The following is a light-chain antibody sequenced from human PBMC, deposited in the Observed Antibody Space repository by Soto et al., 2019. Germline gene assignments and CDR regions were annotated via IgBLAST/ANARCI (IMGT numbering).Light chain of an antibody. J-gene: IGKJ2*01. CDR2: GAS. CDR3: HQYGSSPSYT. Sequence: EIVLTQSPGTLSLSPGERATLSCRASQSASSSYLAWYQQKPGQAPRLLIYGASSRATGIPDRFSGSGSGTDFTLTISRLEPEDFAVYYCHQYGSSPSYTFGQETKLEIK. CDR1: QSASSSY. V-gene: IGKV3-20*01.